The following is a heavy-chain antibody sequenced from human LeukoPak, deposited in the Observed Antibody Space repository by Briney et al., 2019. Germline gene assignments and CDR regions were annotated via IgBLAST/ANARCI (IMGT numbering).Heavy chain of an antibody. Sequence: ASVKVSCKVSGYTFTELFIHWVRQTPGKGLEGMGGFDPDDGEEVYAQKFQGRVTMTEDTSTDTAYMDLRSLRPEDTAVYYCTTGNRDDGSDYALYYKYSMDVWGQGTTVTVSS. V-gene: IGHV1-24*01. D-gene: IGHD3-22*01. CDR2: FDPDDGEE. CDR1: GYTFTELF. CDR3: TTGNRDDGSDYALYYKYSMDV. J-gene: IGHJ6*02.